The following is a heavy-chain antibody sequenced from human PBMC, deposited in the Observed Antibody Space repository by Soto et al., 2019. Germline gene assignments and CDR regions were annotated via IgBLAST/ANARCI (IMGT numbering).Heavy chain of an antibody. Sequence: EVQLLESGGGLVQPGGSLRLSCAASGFTFSSYAMSWVRQAPGKGLEWVSAISSGGDRTYFADSVKGRFAISRDNSKKTLYLQMNSVRAEDTAVYYCAKDHFWSGYSPGLFCYGMAVWGQGTTVTVSS. CDR3: AKDHFWSGYSPGLFCYGMAV. D-gene: IGHD3-3*01. V-gene: IGHV3-23*01. CDR2: ISSGGDRT. CDR1: GFTFSSYA. J-gene: IGHJ6*02.